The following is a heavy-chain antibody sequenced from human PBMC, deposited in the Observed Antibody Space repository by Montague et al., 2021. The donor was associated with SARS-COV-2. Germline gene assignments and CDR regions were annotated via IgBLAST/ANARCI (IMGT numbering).Heavy chain of an antibody. V-gene: IGHV3-30*04. CDR3: ARDSVTDGPYGMDV. D-gene: IGHD2-21*02. CDR2: ISYDGGNK. Sequence: SLRLSCAASGFTFSSYAMHWVRQAPGKGLEWVAVISYDGGNKYYADSVKGRFTISRDNSKNTLYLQMNSLRAEDTAVYYCARDSVTDGPYGMDVWGQGTTVTVSS. CDR1: GFTFSSYA. J-gene: IGHJ6*02.